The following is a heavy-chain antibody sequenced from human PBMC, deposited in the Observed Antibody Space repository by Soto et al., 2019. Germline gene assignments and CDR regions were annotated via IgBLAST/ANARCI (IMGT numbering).Heavy chain of an antibody. CDR1: GFTFSRYS. J-gene: IGHJ6*02. CDR2: IGTRGDI. CDR3: AREETAWPLAYGLDV. D-gene: IGHD2-21*02. V-gene: IGHV3-21*01. Sequence: GGSLRLSCAGSGFTFSRYSVNWVRQAPGKGLEWVASIGTRGDIYYAESVKGRLTISRDNAKNSLSLEMDSLRVEDTGVYYCAREETAWPLAYGLDVWGQGTTVTVSS.